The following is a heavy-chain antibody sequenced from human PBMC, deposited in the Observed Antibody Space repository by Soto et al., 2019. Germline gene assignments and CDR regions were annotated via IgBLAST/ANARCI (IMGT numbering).Heavy chain of an antibody. V-gene: IGHV3-23*01. CDR2: ISSRDRGT. CDR1: GFTFSNDA. CDR3: TKECSPEDG. D-gene: IGHD3-10*02. J-gene: IGHJ4*02. Sequence: EVQLLESGGGLVQPGGSLRLSCVTSGFTFSNDAMYWVRQTPGEGLEWVSAISSRDRGTHYADSVKGRFSISRDNSQRTVSLQMKSLRVEDTAIYYCTKECSPEDGWGQGTRVTVSS.